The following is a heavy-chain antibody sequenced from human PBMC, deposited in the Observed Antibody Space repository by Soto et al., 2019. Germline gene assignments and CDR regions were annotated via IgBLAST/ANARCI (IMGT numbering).Heavy chain of an antibody. V-gene: IGHV3-43*01. D-gene: IGHD3-22*01. CDR2: ISWDGGST. J-gene: IGHJ4*02. CDR3: AKDLYDSSGYYYGPVDY. CDR1: GFTFDDYT. Sequence: EVQLVESGGVVVQPGGSLRLSCAASGFTFDDYTMHWVRQAPGKGLEWVSLISWDGGSTYYADSVKGRFTISRDNSKNSLYLQMNSLRAEDTAVYYCAKDLYDSSGYYYGPVDYWGQGTLVTVSS.